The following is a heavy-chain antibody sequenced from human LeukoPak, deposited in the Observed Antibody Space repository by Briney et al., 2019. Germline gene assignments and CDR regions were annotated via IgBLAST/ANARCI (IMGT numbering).Heavy chain of an antibody. CDR2: TYSRSKWFN. J-gene: IGHJ4*02. CDR3: ARGTGSLDY. D-gene: IGHD1-26*01. V-gene: IGHV6-1*01. CDR1: GDSGSSKSAS. Sequence: SQTLSLTCAISGDSGSSKSASWNWIGQSPSRGLEWLGRTYSRSKWFNDYAVSVKSRISINPDTSKNQFSLHLTSVTPDDTAVYYCARGTGSLDYWGQGTLVTVSS.